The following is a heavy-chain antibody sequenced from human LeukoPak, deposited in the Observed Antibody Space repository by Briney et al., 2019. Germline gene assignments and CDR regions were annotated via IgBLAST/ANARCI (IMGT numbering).Heavy chain of an antibody. J-gene: IGHJ6*03. CDR1: GFTFSSFA. CDR2: FSGSGGST. Sequence: GGSLRLSCAASGFTFSSFAMSWVRQAPGEGLEWVSTFSGSGGSTYYADSVKGRFSISRDNSKNTLYLQMNSLRAEDTAVYYCAKFTRSYYYYYMDVWGKGTTVTVSS. CDR3: AKFTRSYYYYYMDV. D-gene: IGHD3-10*01. V-gene: IGHV3-23*01.